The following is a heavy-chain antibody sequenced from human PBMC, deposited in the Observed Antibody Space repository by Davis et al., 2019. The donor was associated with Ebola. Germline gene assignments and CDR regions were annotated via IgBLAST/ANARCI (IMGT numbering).Heavy chain of an antibody. CDR1: GGSFSGYY. D-gene: IGHD2-21*02. CDR2: INHSGST. CDR3: ARGYCGGDCSYFDL. Sequence: SEILSLTCAVYGGSFSGYYWSWIRQPPGKGLEWIGEINHSGSTNYNPSLKSRVTISVDTSKNQFSLKLSSVTAADTAVYYCARGYCGGDCSYFDLWGRGTLVTVSS. J-gene: IGHJ2*01. V-gene: IGHV4-34*01.